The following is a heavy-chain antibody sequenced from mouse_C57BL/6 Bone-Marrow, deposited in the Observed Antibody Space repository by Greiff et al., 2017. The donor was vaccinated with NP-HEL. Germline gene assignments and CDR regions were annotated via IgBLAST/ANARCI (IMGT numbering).Heavy chain of an antibody. CDR3: ASSFFAY. CDR2: IYPGDGDT. D-gene: IGHD1-1*01. V-gene: IGHV1-82*01. Sequence: QVQLQQSGPELVKPGASVKISCKASGYAFSSSWVNWVKQRPGKGLEWIGRIYPGDGDTNYNGKFKGKATLTADKSSSTAYMQLSSLTSEDSAVYFCASSFFAYWGQGTLVTVSA. CDR1: GYAFSSSW. J-gene: IGHJ3*01.